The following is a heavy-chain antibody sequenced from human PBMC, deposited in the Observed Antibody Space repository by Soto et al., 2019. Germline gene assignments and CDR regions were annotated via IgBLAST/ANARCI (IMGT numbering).Heavy chain of an antibody. D-gene: IGHD3-3*01. CDR3: ARDGGTYYDFWSGYYTPLGMDV. J-gene: IGHJ6*02. CDR2: INSDGSST. CDR1: GFTFSSYW. Sequence: PGWSLRLSCAASGFTFSSYWMHWVRQAPGKGLVWVSRINSDGSSTSYADSVKGRFTISRDNAKNTLYLQMNSLRAEDTAVYYCARDGGTYYDFWSGYYTPLGMDVWGQGTTVTVSS. V-gene: IGHV3-74*01.